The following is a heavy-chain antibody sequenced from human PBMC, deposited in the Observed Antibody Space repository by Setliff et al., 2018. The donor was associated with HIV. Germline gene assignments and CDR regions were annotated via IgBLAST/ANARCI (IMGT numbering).Heavy chain of an antibody. V-gene: IGHV3-53*01. D-gene: IGHD3-22*01. Sequence: GSLRLSCAASGFTVSSNYMSWARQAPGKGLEWVSVIYRGGSTYYADSVRGRFTISRDNSKNTLYLQMNSLGAEDTAVYYCAREVGDSSGYYYRNYYFDSWGQGTLVTVSS. CDR3: AREVGDSSGYYYRNYYFDS. CDR1: GFTVSSNY. J-gene: IGHJ4*02. CDR2: IYRGGST.